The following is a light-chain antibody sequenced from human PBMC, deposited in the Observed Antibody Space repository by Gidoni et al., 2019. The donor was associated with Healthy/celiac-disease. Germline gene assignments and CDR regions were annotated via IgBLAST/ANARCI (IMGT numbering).Light chain of an antibody. CDR3: QSYDSSLSGWV. J-gene: IGLJ3*02. V-gene: IGLV1-40*01. CDR1: SSNIGAGYD. Sequence: QSVLTQPPSVSRPPGPTVTIPSTGSSSNIGAGYDVHWYQQLPGTAPKLLIYGNSNRPSGVPDRFSGSKSGTSASLAITGLQAEDEADYYCQSYDSSLSGWVFGGGTKLTVL. CDR2: GNS.